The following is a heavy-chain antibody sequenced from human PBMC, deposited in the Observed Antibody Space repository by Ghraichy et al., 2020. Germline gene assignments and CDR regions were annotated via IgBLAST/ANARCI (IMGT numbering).Heavy chain of an antibody. CDR2: ISASGGTK. V-gene: IGHV3-23*01. J-gene: IGHJ4*02. CDR1: GFSISDYA. Sequence: GGSLRLSCTASGFSISDYAMSWVRQAPGKGLQWVSTISASGGTKHYAESVKGRFTISRDGSQNTLHLQMNSLKAEDTAFYFCGKGVTPYGENSSSWGQGTLVTVSS. CDR3: GKGVTPYGENSSS. D-gene: IGHD4-23*01.